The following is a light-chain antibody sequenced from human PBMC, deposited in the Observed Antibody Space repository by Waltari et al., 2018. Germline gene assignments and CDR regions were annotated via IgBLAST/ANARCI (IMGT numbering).Light chain of an antibody. CDR2: DAS. CDR3: QQRASWPVT. Sequence: EIVLTQSPATPSLSPGDSAALSCRASQSVSSYLAWYQHNPGQAPRLLIYDASTRATGIPARFGGYGSGTDFSLTISSLEPEDFAVYYCQQRASWPVTFGQGTRLEIK. CDR1: QSVSSY. J-gene: IGKJ5*01. V-gene: IGKV3-11*01.